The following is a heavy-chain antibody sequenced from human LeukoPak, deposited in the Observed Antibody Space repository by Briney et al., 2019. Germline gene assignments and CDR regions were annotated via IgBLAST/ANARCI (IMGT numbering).Heavy chain of an antibody. J-gene: IGHJ3*02. CDR2: INSDGSST. V-gene: IGHV3-74*01. Sequence: PGGSLRLSCAASGFTFSSYWMHWVRQAPGKGLVWVSRINSDGSSTSYADSVKGRFTNSRDNAKNTLYLQVNSLRAEDTAVYYCARRNRHDAFDIWGQGTMVTVSS. CDR1: GFTFSSYW. CDR3: ARRNRHDAFDI.